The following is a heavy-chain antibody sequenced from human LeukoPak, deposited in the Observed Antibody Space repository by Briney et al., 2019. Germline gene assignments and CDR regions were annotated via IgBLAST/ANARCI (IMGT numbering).Heavy chain of an antibody. V-gene: IGHV1-46*01. CDR3: ARGYCSGGSCYSGFLDY. J-gene: IGHJ4*02. Sequence: ASVKVSCKASGYTFTSYYMHWVRQAPGQGLEWMGIINPSGGGTSYAQKFQGRVTMTRDMSTSTVYMELSSLRSEDTAVYYCARGYCSGGSCYSGFLDYWGQGTLVTVSS. CDR1: GYTFTSYY. CDR2: INPSGGGT. D-gene: IGHD2-15*01.